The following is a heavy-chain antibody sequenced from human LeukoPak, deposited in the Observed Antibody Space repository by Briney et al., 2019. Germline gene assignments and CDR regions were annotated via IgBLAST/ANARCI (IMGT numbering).Heavy chain of an antibody. CDR2: ISSDESIT. CDR3: AKDRTAAAGPGDY. Sequence: GGSLRLSCAASGFTFSNYWMHWVRQAPGKGLVWVSRISSDESITSYADSVKGRFTISRDSAKNTLFLLMNGLRAEDTAVYYCAKDRTAAAGPGDYWGQGTLVTVSS. V-gene: IGHV3-74*01. J-gene: IGHJ4*02. D-gene: IGHD6-13*01. CDR1: GFTFSNYW.